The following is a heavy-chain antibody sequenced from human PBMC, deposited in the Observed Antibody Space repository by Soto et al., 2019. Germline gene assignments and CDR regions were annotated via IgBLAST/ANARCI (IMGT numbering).Heavy chain of an antibody. CDR1: GYNFIDHY. CDR3: ARAPLIIRHITNLGEASPGVLEF. D-gene: IGHD3-3*01. CDR2: IDPRNGVT. V-gene: IGHV1-2*02. Sequence: GASVKVSCKASGYNFIDHYIHWGRQAPGQGLEWMGYIDPRNGVTRISQKFKYRVIMTSETSISTIFMDLNNLRSDETALYYCARAPLIIRHITNLGEASPGVLEFWGQGTQVTVSS. J-gene: IGHJ4*02.